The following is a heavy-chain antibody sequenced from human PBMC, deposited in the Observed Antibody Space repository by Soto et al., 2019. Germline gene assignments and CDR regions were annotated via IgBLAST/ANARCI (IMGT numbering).Heavy chain of an antibody. Sequence: SETLSLTCTVSGGSIRGYYWSWIRQPPGKGREWIGYIYYSTNYNPSLKSRVTISVDTSKNQLSLKLTSVTAADTPVYYCVMTSPVARGSDYRGQGTL. J-gene: IGHJ4*02. CDR3: VMTSPVARGSDY. D-gene: IGHD6-19*01. CDR1: GGSIRGYY. V-gene: IGHV4-59*01. CDR2: IYYST.